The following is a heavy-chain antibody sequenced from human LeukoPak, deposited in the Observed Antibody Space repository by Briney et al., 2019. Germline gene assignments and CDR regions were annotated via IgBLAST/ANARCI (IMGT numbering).Heavy chain of an antibody. Sequence: GGSLRLSCAASGFTFSSNYMSWVRQAPGKGLEWVSVIYSGGSTYYADSVKGRFTISRDNSKNTLYLQMNSLRAEDTAVYYCARDLVSGLYDDYWGQGTLVTVSS. J-gene: IGHJ4*02. CDR3: ARDLVSGLYDDY. D-gene: IGHD3-16*02. V-gene: IGHV3-66*01. CDR2: IYSGGST. CDR1: GFTFSSNY.